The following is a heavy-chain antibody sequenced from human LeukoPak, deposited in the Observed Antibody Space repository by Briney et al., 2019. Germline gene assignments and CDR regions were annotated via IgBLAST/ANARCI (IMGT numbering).Heavy chain of an antibody. V-gene: IGHV1-46*01. Sequence: VASVKVSFTASGYSFTVYSIDWGRQAPGQGLEWVGTIDPYDGNTSLAQKFQGRVTLTRDMSTNTVSMELRSLRPEDTAVYFCAREGGTREYNGDTWRHFFDFWGQGTLVTVSA. CDR3: AREGGTREYNGDTWRHFFDF. CDR2: IDPYDGNT. D-gene: IGHD4-17*01. J-gene: IGHJ4*02. CDR1: GYSFTVYS.